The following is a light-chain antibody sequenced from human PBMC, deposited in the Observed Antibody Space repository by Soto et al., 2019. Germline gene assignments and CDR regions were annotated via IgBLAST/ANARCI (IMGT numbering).Light chain of an antibody. CDR1: QSVSSNY. V-gene: IGKV3-20*01. J-gene: IGKJ5*01. CDR3: QQHGGSPPIT. Sequence: EIVLTQSPGTLSVSPGERATLSCRASQSVSSNYLAWYQQKPGQAPRLLIFGASSRATGIPDRFSGSGSGTDFTLTISRVEHEDFAVYYCQQHGGSPPITFGQGTRLEIQ. CDR2: GAS.